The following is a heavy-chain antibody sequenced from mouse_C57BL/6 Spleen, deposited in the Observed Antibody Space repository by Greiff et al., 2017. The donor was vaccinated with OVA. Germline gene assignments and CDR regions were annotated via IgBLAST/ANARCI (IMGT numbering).Heavy chain of an antibody. Sequence: QVQLQQPGAELVMPGASVKLSCKASGYTFTSYWMHWVKQRPGQGLEWIGEIDPSDSYTNYNQKFKGKSTLTVDKSYSTAYMQLSSLTSEDSAVYYCARFYYGSSYLFDYWGQGTTLTVSS. J-gene: IGHJ2*01. V-gene: IGHV1-69*01. CDR2: IDPSDSYT. D-gene: IGHD1-1*01. CDR3: ARFYYGSSYLFDY. CDR1: GYTFTSYW.